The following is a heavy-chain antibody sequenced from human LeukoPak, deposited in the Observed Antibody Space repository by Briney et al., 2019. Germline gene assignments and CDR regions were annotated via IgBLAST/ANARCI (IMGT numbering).Heavy chain of an antibody. V-gene: IGHV1-2*06. CDR1: GYTFTGYY. Sequence: ASVKVSCKASGYTFTGYYMHWVRQAPGQGLEWMGRINHNSGGTNYAQKFQGRVTMTMDTSISTASLELSRLRSDDTAVYYCASQFIAAAEWENWFDPWGQGTLVTVSS. CDR3: ASQFIAAAEWENWFDP. D-gene: IGHD6-6*01. CDR2: INHNSGGT. J-gene: IGHJ5*02.